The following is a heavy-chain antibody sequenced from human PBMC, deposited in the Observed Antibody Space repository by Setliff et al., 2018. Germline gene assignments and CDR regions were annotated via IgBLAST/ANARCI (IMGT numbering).Heavy chain of an antibody. J-gene: IGHJ4*02. CDR2: ISYDGSNK. CDR1: GFTFSSYA. Sequence: PGGSLRLSCAASGFTFSSYAMHWVRQAPGKGLEWVAVISYDGSNKYYADSVKGRFTISRDNAKNSLYLQMNSLRVEDTALDHCVRLGTVAAGDWGQGTLVTVSS. CDR3: VRLGTVAAGD. D-gene: IGHD6-19*01. V-gene: IGHV3-30*04.